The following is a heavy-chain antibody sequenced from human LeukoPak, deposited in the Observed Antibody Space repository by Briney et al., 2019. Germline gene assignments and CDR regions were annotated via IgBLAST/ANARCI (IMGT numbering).Heavy chain of an antibody. J-gene: IGHJ4*02. CDR1: GFTVSSNY. D-gene: IGHD2-2*01. CDR3: ARDLGGVPAAIDY. V-gene: IGHV3-66*01. Sequence: AGGSLRLSCAASGFTVSSNYMSWVRQAPGKGLEWVSVIYSGGSTYYADSVKGRFTISRDNSKNTLYLQMNSLRAEDTAVYYCARDLGGVPAAIDYWGQGTLVTVSS. CDR2: IYSGGST.